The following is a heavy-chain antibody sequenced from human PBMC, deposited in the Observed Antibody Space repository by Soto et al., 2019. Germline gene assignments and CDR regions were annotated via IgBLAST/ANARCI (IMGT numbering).Heavy chain of an antibody. CDR2: IGGSGASI. Sequence: GGSLRLSCATSGFPFSAFAMNWVRHAPGKGLEWVSGIGGSGASIYYADSVKGRFTISRDNSKNTVYLQMNSLRAEDTAFYYFARSVRNLSWFEPWGQGTLVTVSS. CDR3: ARSVRNLSWFEP. J-gene: IGHJ5*02. V-gene: IGHV3-23*01. CDR1: GFPFSAFA. D-gene: IGHD3-10*01.